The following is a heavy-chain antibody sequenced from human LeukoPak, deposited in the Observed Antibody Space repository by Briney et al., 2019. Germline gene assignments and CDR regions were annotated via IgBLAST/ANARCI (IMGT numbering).Heavy chain of an antibody. CDR2: MNPNSGNT. D-gene: IGHD2-21*01. CDR3: ARGGQRHTIRFYYYYYYMDV. V-gene: IGHV1-8*01. J-gene: IGHJ6*03. CDR1: GYTFTSYD. Sequence: GASVKVSCKASGYTFTSYDINWVRQATGQGLEWMGWMNPNSGNTGYAQKFQGRVTMTRNTSISTAYMELSSLRSEDTAVYYCARGGQRHTIRFYYYYYYMDVWGKGTTVTVSS.